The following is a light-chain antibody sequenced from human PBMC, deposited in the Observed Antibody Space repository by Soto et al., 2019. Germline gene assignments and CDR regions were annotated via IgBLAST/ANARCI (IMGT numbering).Light chain of an antibody. CDR2: EVN. V-gene: IGLV2-8*01. J-gene: IGLJ1*01. CDR1: SSDVGGYDY. Sequence: QSALTQPPSASGSPGQPVTISCTGTSSDVGGYDYVSWYQQYPGKAPKLMIYEVNKRPSGVPDRFSGSKSGNTASLTVSGLQAEDEADYYCSSYAGSSNVFGTGTKVTV. CDR3: SSYAGSSNV.